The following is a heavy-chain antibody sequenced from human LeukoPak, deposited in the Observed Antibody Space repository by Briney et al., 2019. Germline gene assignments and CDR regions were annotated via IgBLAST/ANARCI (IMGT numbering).Heavy chain of an antibody. CDR1: GFTFSSYA. CDR2: ISYDGSNK. J-gene: IGHJ4*02. D-gene: IGHD6-13*01. CDR3: AREHSAEYYFDY. V-gene: IGHV3-30*04. Sequence: GGSLRLSCAASGFTFSSYAMHWVRQAPGKGLEWVAVISYDGSNKYYADSVKGRFTISRDNSKNTLYLQMNSLRAEDTAVYYCAREHSAEYYFDYWGQGTLVTVSS.